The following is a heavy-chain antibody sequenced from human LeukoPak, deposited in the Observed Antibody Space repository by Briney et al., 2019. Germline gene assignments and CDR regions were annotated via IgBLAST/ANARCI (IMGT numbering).Heavy chain of an antibody. J-gene: IGHJ4*02. CDR3: ARVDTVMADYFDL. V-gene: IGHV3-23*01. Sequence: GGSLRLSCAASGFTFSSYAMSWVRQAPGKGLEWVSAISGSGGSTYYADSVKGRFTISRDNSRNTLYLQMNSLRAEDTAVYYCARVDTVMADYFDLWGQGTLVTVSS. CDR1: GFTFSSYA. D-gene: IGHD5-18*01. CDR2: ISGSGGST.